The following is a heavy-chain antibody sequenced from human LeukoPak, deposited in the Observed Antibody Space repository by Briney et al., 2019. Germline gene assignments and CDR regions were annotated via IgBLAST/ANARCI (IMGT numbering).Heavy chain of an antibody. Sequence: GESLKISCKGSGYSFTSYWIGWVRQMPGKGLEWMVIIYPGDSDTRYSPSFQGQVTISADKSISTAYLQWSSLKASDTAMYYCARRFYDILTGYYFDYWGQGTLVTVSS. CDR2: IYPGDSDT. V-gene: IGHV5-51*01. J-gene: IGHJ4*02. D-gene: IGHD3-9*01. CDR3: ARRFYDILTGYYFDY. CDR1: GYSFTSYW.